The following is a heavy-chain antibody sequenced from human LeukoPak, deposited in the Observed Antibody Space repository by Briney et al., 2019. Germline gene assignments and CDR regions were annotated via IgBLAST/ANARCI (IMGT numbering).Heavy chain of an antibody. Sequence: SETLSLTCTVSGGSINTYSWTWIRQPPGKGLEWIGYFHYTGSTNYNPSLKSRVTISVDTSKNQFSLKLSSVTAADTAVYYCARAYYYYYMDVWGKGTTVTISS. CDR1: GGSINTYS. J-gene: IGHJ6*03. CDR2: FHYTGST. V-gene: IGHV4-59*12. CDR3: ARAYYYYYMDV.